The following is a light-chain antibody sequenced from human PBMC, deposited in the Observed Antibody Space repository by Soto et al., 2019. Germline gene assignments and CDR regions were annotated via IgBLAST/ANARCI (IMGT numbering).Light chain of an antibody. CDR1: QSISSY. Sequence: DIQMTQSPSSLSASVGDRVTITCRASQSISSYLHWYQQKPGKAPNLLIYAASSLQSGVPSRFSGSGSGTYFTLTISSLQPEYFATYYCQQSYSSSWTFGHGTTVEIK. CDR3: QQSYSSSWT. J-gene: IGKJ1*01. CDR2: AAS. V-gene: IGKV1-39*01.